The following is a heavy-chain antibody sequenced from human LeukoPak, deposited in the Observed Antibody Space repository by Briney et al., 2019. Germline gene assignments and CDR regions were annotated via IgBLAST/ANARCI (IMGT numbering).Heavy chain of an antibody. CDR3: AKYIFGVVPE. J-gene: IGHJ4*02. CDR1: GGSFSGYY. CDR2: ISHSGST. V-gene: IGHV4-34*01. D-gene: IGHD3-3*02. Sequence: PSETLSLTCTVYGGSFSGYYWSWIRQPPGKGLEWIGEISHSGSTNYNPSLKSRVTISVDTSKNQFSLKLSSVTAADTAVYYCAKYIFGVVPEWGQGTLVTVSS.